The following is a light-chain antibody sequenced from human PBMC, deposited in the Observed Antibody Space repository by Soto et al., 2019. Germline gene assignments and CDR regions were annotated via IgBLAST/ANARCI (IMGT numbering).Light chain of an antibody. Sequence: QSVLTQPPSVSGAPGQRVTISCTGSSSNIGAGYDVHWYLQLPGTAPKLLIHGNSNRPSGVPDRFSGSKSGTSASLAITGLQAEDEADYYCSSYRSGGNFVFGSGTKLTVL. CDR2: GNS. V-gene: IGLV1-40*01. J-gene: IGLJ1*01. CDR3: SSYRSGGNFV. CDR1: SSNIGAGYD.